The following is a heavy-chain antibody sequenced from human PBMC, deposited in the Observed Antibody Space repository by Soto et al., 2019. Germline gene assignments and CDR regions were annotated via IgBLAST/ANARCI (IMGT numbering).Heavy chain of an antibody. D-gene: IGHD4-17*01. CDR1: GFTFSSYG. CDR3: AKDLDYGDSAEYFDY. J-gene: IGHJ4*02. V-gene: IGHV3-30*18. Sequence: PGGSLRLSCAASGFTFSSYGMHWVRQAPGKGLEWVAVISYDGSNKYYADSVKGRFTISRDNSKNTLYLQMNSLRAEDTAVYYCAKDLDYGDSAEYFDYWGQGTLVTVSS. CDR2: ISYDGSNK.